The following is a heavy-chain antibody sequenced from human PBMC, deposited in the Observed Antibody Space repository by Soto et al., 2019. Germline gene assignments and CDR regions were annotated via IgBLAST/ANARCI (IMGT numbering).Heavy chain of an antibody. D-gene: IGHD2-2*01. J-gene: IGHJ6*02. Sequence: QVQLVQSGAEVKKPGSSVNVSCKASGGTFSSYAISWVRQAPGQGLEWMGGIIPIFGTANYAQKFQGRVTITADESTSTAYIEPSSLKAEDTALYYCARGQYHLLTGDYNYHGMDVWVQGTTVTVSS. CDR2: IIPIFGTA. V-gene: IGHV1-69*01. CDR3: ARGQYHLLTGDYNYHGMDV. CDR1: GGTFSSYA.